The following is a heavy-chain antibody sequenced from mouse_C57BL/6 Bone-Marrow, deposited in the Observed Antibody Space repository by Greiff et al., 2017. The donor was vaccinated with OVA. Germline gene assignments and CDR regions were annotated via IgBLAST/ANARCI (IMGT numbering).Heavy chain of an antibody. CDR1: GFTFSSYG. D-gene: IGHD1-1*01. CDR3: ASPYYGTSYWYFDV. CDR2: ISSGGSYT. V-gene: IGHV5-6*01. Sequence: EVKLMESGGDLVKPGGSLKLSCAASGFTFSSYGMSWVRQTPDKRLEWVATISSGGSYTYYPDSVKGRFTISRDNAKNTLYLQMSSLKSEDTAMYYCASPYYGTSYWYFDVWGTGTTVTVSS. J-gene: IGHJ1*03.